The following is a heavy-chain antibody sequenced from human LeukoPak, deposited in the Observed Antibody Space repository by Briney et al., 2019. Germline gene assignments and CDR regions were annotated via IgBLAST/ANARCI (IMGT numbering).Heavy chain of an antibody. CDR3: ARERYIASDSFDI. V-gene: IGHV4-4*07. D-gene: IGHD5-24*01. Sequence: SETLSLTCHVSGGSMNEYFWSWIRQPAGKGLEWIGRFSSSANTDYNPSLVSRVTMSADTSKNQFSLRLTSVTAADSAVYFCARERYIASDSFDIWGPGTLVTVSS. CDR1: GGSMNEYF. CDR2: FSSSANT. J-gene: IGHJ3*02.